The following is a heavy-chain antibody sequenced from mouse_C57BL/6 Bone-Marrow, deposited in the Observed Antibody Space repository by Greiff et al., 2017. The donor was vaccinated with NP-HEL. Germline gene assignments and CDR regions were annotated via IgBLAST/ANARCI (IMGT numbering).Heavy chain of an antibody. CDR2: IDPENGDT. CDR1: CFPITDAS. V-gene: IGHV14-4*01. Sequence: EVQLQQSGAELVRKGASVKLSCTASCFPITDASMHWVKQRPEQGLEWIGWIDPENGDTEYASKFQGKATITADTSSNTAYLQLSSLTSEDTAVYYCTTGSPWFAYWGQGTLVTVSA. J-gene: IGHJ3*01. CDR3: TTGSPWFAY.